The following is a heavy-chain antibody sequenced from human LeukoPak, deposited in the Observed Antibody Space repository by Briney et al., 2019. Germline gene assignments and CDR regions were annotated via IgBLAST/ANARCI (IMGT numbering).Heavy chain of an antibody. CDR2: ISAYNGNT. J-gene: IGHJ4*02. CDR1: GYTFTSYG. CDR3: ARDNPVGEYQLLYLPSSAFDY. V-gene: IGHV1-18*01. D-gene: IGHD2-2*02. Sequence: ASVKVSCKASGYTFTSYGISWVRQAPGQGLEWMGWISAYNGNTNYAQKLQGRVTMTTDTSTSTAYMELRSLRSDDTAVYYCARDNPVGEYQLLYLPSSAFDYWGQGTLVTVSS.